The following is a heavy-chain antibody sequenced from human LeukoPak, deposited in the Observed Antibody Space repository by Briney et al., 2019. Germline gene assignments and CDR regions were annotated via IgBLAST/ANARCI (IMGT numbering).Heavy chain of an antibody. J-gene: IGHJ3*02. D-gene: IGHD6-19*01. Sequence: SETLSLTCTVSGGSISSSSYYWGWIRQPPGKGLEWIGSIYYSGSTYYNPSLKSRVTISVDKSNNHFSLKLSSVTAADTAAYYCARDFSSGWVDAFDIWGQGTMVTVSS. V-gene: IGHV4-39*07. CDR1: GGSISSSSYY. CDR3: ARDFSSGWVDAFDI. CDR2: IYYSGST.